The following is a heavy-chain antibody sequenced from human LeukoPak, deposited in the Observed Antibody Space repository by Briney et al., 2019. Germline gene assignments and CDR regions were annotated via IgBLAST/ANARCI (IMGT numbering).Heavy chain of an antibody. J-gene: IGHJ3*02. CDR2: ISYDGSNK. D-gene: IGHD1-1*01. V-gene: IGHV3-30-3*01. CDR3: ARDPGGDNYDAFDI. CDR1: GFTFSSYA. Sequence: GGSLRLSCAASGFTFSSYAMHWVRQAPGKGLEWVAVISYDGSNKYYADSVKGRFTISRDNSKNTLYLQMNSLRAEDTAVYYCARDPGGDNYDAFDIWGQGTMVTVSS.